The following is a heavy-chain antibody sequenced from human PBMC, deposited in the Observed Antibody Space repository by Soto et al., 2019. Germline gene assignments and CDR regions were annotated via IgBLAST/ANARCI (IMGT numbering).Heavy chain of an antibody. Sequence: QVQLQQWGAGLLKPSETLSLTCAVFGGSFSGYYWSWIRQPPGKGLEWIGEIIHTGSTNYNPSLKSRVTIFVDKSKNQFSLRLSSVTAADTAMYYCARAEQSRDYYGSGTTSDWGQGTLVTVSS. V-gene: IGHV4-34*12. CDR2: IIHTGST. CDR1: GGSFSGYY. J-gene: IGHJ4*02. D-gene: IGHD3-10*01. CDR3: ARAEQSRDYYGSGTTSD.